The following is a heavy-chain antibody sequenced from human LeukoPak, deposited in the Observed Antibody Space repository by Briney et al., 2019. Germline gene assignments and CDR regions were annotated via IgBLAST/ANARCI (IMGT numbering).Heavy chain of an antibody. Sequence: MPSETLSLTCTVSGSSISSGDYYWSWIRQPPGKGLEWIGYIYYSGSTYYNPSLKSRVTISVDTSKNQFSLKLSSVTAADTAVYYCARARQVEYSSSSCFDYWGQGTLVTVSS. J-gene: IGHJ4*02. CDR2: IYYSGST. V-gene: IGHV4-30-4*01. CDR3: ARARQVEYSSSSCFDY. D-gene: IGHD6-6*01. CDR1: GSSISSGDYY.